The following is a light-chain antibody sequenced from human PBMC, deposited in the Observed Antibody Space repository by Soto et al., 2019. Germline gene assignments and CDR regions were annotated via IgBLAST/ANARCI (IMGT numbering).Light chain of an antibody. J-gene: IGKJ1*01. CDR2: DAS. CDR1: QNISSG. V-gene: IGKV1-5*01. Sequence: DLQMTQSPSTLSASVGDRVTITCRASQNISSGLGWYQQRPGKAPKLLFYDASSLESGVPSRFSGICSGMDFTLTVSCLQSEDGATYVSQQYYSCPQAFGQGTKVDIK. CDR3: QQYYSCPQA.